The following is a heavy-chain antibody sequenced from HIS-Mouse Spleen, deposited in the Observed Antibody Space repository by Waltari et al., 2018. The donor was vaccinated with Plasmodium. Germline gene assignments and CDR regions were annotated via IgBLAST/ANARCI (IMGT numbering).Heavy chain of an antibody. Sequence: EVQLVESGGGLVQSGGSLSLSCAASGFTFSSYGMGWVRQAPGKGLEWVANIKQDGSEKYYVDSVKGRFTISRDNAKNSLYLQMNSLRAEDTAVYYCASSWYWYFDLWGRGTLVTVSS. J-gene: IGHJ2*01. CDR1: GFTFSSYG. CDR2: IKQDGSEK. D-gene: IGHD6-13*01. CDR3: ASSWYWYFDL. V-gene: IGHV3-7*01.